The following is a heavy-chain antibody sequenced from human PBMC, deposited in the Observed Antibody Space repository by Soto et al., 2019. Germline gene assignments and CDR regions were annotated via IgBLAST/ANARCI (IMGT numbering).Heavy chain of an antibody. J-gene: IGHJ4*02. CDR3: ARGVGGLHLGELSLALDF. CDR2: MSPESGNR. V-gene: IGHV1-8*01. Sequence: QVQLVQSGAEVKKPGASVKVSCKASGYTFTSYDINWVRQATGQGLDWMGWMSPESGNRGYAGKFQGRVTMTRDTSISTAYMELSMRRSDDTAVYYCARGVGGLHLGELSLALDFWGQGTLVSVST. CDR1: GYTFTSYD. D-gene: IGHD3-16*02.